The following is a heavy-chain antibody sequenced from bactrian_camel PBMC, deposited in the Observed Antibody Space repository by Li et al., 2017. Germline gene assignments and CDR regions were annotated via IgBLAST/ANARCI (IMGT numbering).Heavy chain of an antibody. J-gene: IGHJ4*01. CDR2: IYTAGGTA. V-gene: IGHV3S1*01. Sequence: HVQLVESGGGSVQPGDSLRLTCTASGIAGHANYMAWFRKAPGKKREGVAAIYTAGGTAHYVDSVQGRFTISRHTANNTLYLQLNSLKTEDTAMYYCTKRISVYGGNWRQNYWGQGTQVTVS. CDR1: GIAGHANY. CDR3: TKRISVYGGNWRQNY. D-gene: IGHD6*01.